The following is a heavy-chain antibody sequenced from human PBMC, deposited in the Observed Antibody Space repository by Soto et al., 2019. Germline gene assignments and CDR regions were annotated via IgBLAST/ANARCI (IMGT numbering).Heavy chain of an antibody. CDR2: INQDGSEK. J-gene: IGHJ6*02. Sequence: EVQLVESGGGLVQPGGSLRLSCGASGFTFRTYWLSWVRQVPGKGLEWVANINQDGSEKNYVDSVKGRFTISRGNAKNSLYLQMSSLRAEDTALYYCARDGSTSWYSYDYHGMDVWGQGTTVTVSS. CDR3: ARDGSTSWYSYDYHGMDV. V-gene: IGHV3-7*05. D-gene: IGHD5-18*01. CDR1: GFTFRTYW.